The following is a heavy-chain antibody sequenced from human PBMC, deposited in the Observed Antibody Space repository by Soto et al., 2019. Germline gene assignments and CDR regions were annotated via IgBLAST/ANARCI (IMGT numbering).Heavy chain of an antibody. Sequence: GGSLRLSCAASGIAFSNYWMHWVRQAPGKGLVWVSRTNIDGSSTTYADSVKGRFTISRDNAKNTLYLQMNSLRAEDTAIYCCASERSGYNFDYWGQGTLVTVSS. CDR3: ASERSGYNFDY. V-gene: IGHV3-74*01. CDR1: GIAFSNYW. J-gene: IGHJ4*02. CDR2: TNIDGSST. D-gene: IGHD5-12*01.